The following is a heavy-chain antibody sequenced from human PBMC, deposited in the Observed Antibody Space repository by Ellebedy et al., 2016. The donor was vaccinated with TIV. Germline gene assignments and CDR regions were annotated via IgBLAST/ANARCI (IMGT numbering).Heavy chain of an antibody. J-gene: IGHJ3*02. CDR3: AGGSGFLFDI. CDR2: ISGSSSYI. D-gene: IGHD3-22*01. CDR1: GFTFSSYS. Sequence: GESLKISCSASGFTFSSYSMNWVRQAPGKGLEWVSSISGSSSYIYYADSVKGRFAISRDNAKHSLYLQMNSLRAEDTALYYCAGGSGFLFDIWGQGTMVTVSS. V-gene: IGHV3-21*01.